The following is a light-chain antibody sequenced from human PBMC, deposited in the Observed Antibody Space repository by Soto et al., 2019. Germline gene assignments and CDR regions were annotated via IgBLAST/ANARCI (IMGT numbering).Light chain of an antibody. J-gene: IGKJ5*01. CDR3: QQYGSSPIS. CDR2: GAS. CDR1: QSVSSSY. Sequence: EIVLTQSPGTLSLSPGERATLSCRASQSVSSSYLAWYQQKPGQAPRLLIYGASSRATGIPDRFSGSGSGTDFTLAISRLEPEYCAVYYCQQYGSSPISVGEGTRLEIK. V-gene: IGKV3-20*01.